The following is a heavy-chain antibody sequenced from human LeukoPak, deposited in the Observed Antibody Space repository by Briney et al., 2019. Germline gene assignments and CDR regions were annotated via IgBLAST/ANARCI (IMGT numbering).Heavy chain of an antibody. CDR2: INPNSGGT. CDR1: GYTFTGYY. CDR3: ARDGTTVTTPFDY. J-gene: IGHJ4*02. V-gene: IGHV1-2*02. D-gene: IGHD4-4*01. Sequence: ASVKVSCKASGYTFTGYYMHWVRQAPGQGLEWMGWINPNSGGTNYAQKFQGRVTMTRDTSISTAYMEPSRLRSDDTAVYYCARDGTTVTTPFDYWGQGTLVTVSS.